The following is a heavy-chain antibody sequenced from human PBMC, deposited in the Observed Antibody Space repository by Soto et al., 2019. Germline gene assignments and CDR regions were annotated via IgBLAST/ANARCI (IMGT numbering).Heavy chain of an antibody. CDR3: ARLPNKSPQN. J-gene: IGHJ1*01. CDR2: INTDASST. Sequence: EVHLVESGGGLVQPGGSLRLSCAASGFTFSSYWMHWVRQAPGKGLVWVSSINTDASSTSYADPVKGRFTISRDNAKNTLYLQMNSVRAEDTAVYYCARLPNKSPQNWGQGTLVIVSP. CDR1: GFTFSSYW. V-gene: IGHV3-74*01.